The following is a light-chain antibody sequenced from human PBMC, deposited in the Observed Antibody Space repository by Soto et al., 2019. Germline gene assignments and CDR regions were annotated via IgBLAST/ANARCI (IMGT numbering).Light chain of an antibody. CDR1: SSDVGGYNY. CDR3: SSYTSSSNVV. CDR2: DVS. Sequence: QSALTQPASVSGSPGQSITISCTGTSSDVGGYNYVSWYQQHPGKVPKLMIYDVSNRPSGVSNRFSGSKSGNTASLTISGLQAEDEAVYYCSSYTSSSNVVFGGGTKLTVL. V-gene: IGLV2-14*03. J-gene: IGLJ2*01.